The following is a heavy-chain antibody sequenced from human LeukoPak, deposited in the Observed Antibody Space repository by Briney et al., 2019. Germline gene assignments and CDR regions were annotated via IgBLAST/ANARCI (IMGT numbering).Heavy chain of an antibody. CDR1: GFTFSSYA. D-gene: IGHD4-17*01. V-gene: IGHV3-23*01. J-gene: IGHJ5*02. CDR2: ISGSGGST. CDR3: AKYLGPYYGDYGYKWFDP. Sequence: GGSLRLSCAASGFTFSSYAMSWVRQAPGKGLEWVSAISGSGGSTYYADSVKGRFTISRDNSKNTLYLQMNSLRAEDTAVYYCAKYLGPYYGDYGYKWFDPWGQGTLVTVSS.